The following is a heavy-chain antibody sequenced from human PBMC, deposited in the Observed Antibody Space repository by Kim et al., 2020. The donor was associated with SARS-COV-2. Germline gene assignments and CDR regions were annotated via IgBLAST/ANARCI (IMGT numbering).Heavy chain of an antibody. D-gene: IGHD1-26*01. V-gene: IGHV3-53*01. CDR3: ARGHIVGVPSWAFDI. Sequence: GGSLRLSCAASGFTVSSNYMTWVRQAPGKGLEWVSVIYSDGTTTYYADSVKGRFTVSRDNSKNTLYLQMNSLRVEDTAVYYCARGHIVGVPSWAFDIWGQGSKVTVSS. J-gene: IGHJ3*02. CDR2: IYSDGTTT. CDR1: GFTVSSNY.